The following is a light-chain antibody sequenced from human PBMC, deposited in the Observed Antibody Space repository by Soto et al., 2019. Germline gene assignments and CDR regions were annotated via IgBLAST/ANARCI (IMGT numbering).Light chain of an antibody. CDR2: DVS. Sequence: QSALTQPASVSGSPGQSITISCTGTSSDVGGYNYVSWYQQHPGRAPKLIISDVSNPPSGISNRFSGSKSGNTASLAISGLQAEDEADYYGSSYTIGNTWVFGGGTKLTVL. CDR1: SSDVGGYNY. V-gene: IGLV2-14*03. J-gene: IGLJ3*02. CDR3: SSYTIGNTWV.